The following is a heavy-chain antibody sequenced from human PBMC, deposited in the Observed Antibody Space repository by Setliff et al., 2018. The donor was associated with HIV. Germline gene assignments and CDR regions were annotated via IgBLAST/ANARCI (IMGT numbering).Heavy chain of an antibody. CDR1: GGSIGSGGYS. V-gene: IGHV4-30-2*01. Sequence: TLSLTCAVSGGSIGSGGYSWSWIRQPPGRGLEWVGYIYHVGGTYYNPSLRSRVTISVDRSKNLVSLKLTSVTAADTAVYYCAKGPVSGVDLWGQGTLVTVSS. CDR3: AKGPVSGVDL. J-gene: IGHJ5*02. D-gene: IGHD2-15*01. CDR2: IYHVGGT.